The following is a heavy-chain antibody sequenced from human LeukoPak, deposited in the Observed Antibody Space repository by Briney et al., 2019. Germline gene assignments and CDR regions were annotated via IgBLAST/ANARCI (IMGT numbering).Heavy chain of an antibody. CDR1: GFSFNKYW. Sequence: SGGSLRLSCEASGFSFNKYWMHWVRQVPGKGPVWVSRINPDGSTTNYADSVKGRFSISRDNAKSIMYLQMNSLSVEDTAVYYCARGGDGSNSLINYWGQGALV. CDR3: ARGGDGSNSLINY. J-gene: IGHJ4*02. V-gene: IGHV3-74*01. CDR2: INPDGSTT. D-gene: IGHD5-24*01.